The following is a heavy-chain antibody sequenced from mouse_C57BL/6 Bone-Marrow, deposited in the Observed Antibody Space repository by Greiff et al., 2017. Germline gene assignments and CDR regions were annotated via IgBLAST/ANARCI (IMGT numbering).Heavy chain of an antibody. D-gene: IGHD2-12*01. J-gene: IGHJ3*01. CDR1: GYTFTSYD. V-gene: IGHV1-85*01. CDR2: IYPRDGST. CDR3: ARPTLYHGFAY. Sequence: VQLQESGPELVKPGASVKLSCKASGYTFTSYDINWVKQGPGQGLEWIGWIYPRDGSTKYNEKFKGKATLTVNTSSSTAYMELHSLTSEDSAVYFCARPTLYHGFAYWGQGTLVTVSA.